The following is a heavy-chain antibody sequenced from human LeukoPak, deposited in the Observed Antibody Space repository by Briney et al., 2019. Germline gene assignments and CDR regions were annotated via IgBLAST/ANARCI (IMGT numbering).Heavy chain of an antibody. V-gene: IGHV4-4*09. J-gene: IGHJ4*02. CDR1: DDSITSVY. CDR3: ARTARVFDY. CDR2: TYVGGDT. Sequence: SETLSLICTVSDDSITSVYWSWIRQPPGKGLEVIGYTYVGGDTNYNPSLKSRVTMSLDTSKHQVSPKMTSVTAADTAVYYCARTARVFDYWGPGILVTVSS. D-gene: IGHD5-18*01.